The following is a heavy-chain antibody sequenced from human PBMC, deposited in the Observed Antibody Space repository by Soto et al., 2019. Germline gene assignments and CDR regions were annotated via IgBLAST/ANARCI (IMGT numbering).Heavy chain of an antibody. CDR1: GGTFSSYA. CDR2: IIPIFGTA. J-gene: IGHJ3*02. CDR3: ARDGGVRFLEWLPHDAFDI. V-gene: IGHV1-69*13. Sequence: GASVKVSCKASGGTFSSYAISWVRQAPGQGLEWMGGIIPIFGTAIYAQKFQGRVTITADESTSTAYMELSSLRSEDTAVYYCARDGGVRFLEWLPHDAFDIWGQGTMVTVSS. D-gene: IGHD3-3*01.